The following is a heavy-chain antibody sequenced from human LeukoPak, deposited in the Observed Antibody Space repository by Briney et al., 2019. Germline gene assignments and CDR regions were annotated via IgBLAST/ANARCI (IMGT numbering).Heavy chain of an antibody. CDR3: ARFITMVRGVIIMVFDY. D-gene: IGHD3-10*01. Sequence: SETLSLTCTVSGGSISSGGYYWSWIRQHPGKGLEGIGYIYYSGSTYYNPSLKSRVTISVDTSKNQFSLKLSSVTAADTAVYYCARFITMVRGVIIMVFDYWGQGTLVTVSS. V-gene: IGHV4-31*03. CDR1: GGSISSGGYY. CDR2: IYYSGST. J-gene: IGHJ4*02.